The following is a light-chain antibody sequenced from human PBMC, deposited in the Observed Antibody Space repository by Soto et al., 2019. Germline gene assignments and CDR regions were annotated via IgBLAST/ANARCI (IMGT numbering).Light chain of an antibody. CDR2: TAS. CDR1: QGINSY. Sequence: AIQMTQSPSSLSASTGDRVTITCRASQGINSYLAWYQQRPGKAPKLLIYTASTLQSGVPSRFSGSGSGTDFTLTISSLQSEDFSVYYCQQYNNWHPLTFGGGTKVDI. V-gene: IGKV1-8*01. CDR3: QQYNNWHPLT. J-gene: IGKJ4*01.